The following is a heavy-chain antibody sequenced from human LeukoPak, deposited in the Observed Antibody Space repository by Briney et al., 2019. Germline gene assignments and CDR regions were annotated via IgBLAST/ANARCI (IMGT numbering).Heavy chain of an antibody. D-gene: IGHD3-22*01. V-gene: IGHV1-2*02. J-gene: IGHJ4*02. CDR2: INPNSGGT. Sequence: GASVKVSCKASGYTFTGYYMHWVRQAPGQGLEWMGWINPNSGGTNYAQKFQGRVTMTRDTPISTAYMELSRLRSDDTAVYYCAREGRNYYDSSGYWIVFRVFDYWGQGTLVTVSS. CDR1: GYTFTGYY. CDR3: AREGRNYYDSSGYWIVFRVFDY.